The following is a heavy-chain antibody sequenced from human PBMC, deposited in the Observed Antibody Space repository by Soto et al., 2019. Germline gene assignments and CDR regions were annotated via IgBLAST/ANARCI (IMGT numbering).Heavy chain of an antibody. J-gene: IGHJ6*02. V-gene: IGHV3-15*07. D-gene: IGHD3-3*01. CDR2: IKSKTDGGTT. CDR1: GFTFNNAW. CDR3: TTLPRRWSGSGMDV. Sequence: EVQLVESGGGLVRPGGSLRLSCAASGFTFNNAWMNWVRQAPGKGLEWVGRIKSKTDGGTTDDAAPGKGSFTISRDDSKNTLYLQMNSLKTEDTAVYYCTTLPRRWSGSGMDVWGQGTTVTVSS.